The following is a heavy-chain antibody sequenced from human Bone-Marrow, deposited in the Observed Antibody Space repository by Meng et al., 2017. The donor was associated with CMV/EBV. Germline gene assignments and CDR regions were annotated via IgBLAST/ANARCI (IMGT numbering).Heavy chain of an antibody. CDR1: GFSFGDYA. Sequence: GGSLRLSCAASGFSFGDYAMIWVRQGPGKGLEWVGVISGKAYDWTTEYAASGKGRVTISRADSKSIAYLEMNSLKSDDTGVYYCSRARWDGIVYYYHGMDVWGQGTTVTVSS. V-gene: IGHV3-49*04. D-gene: IGHD1-26*01. CDR2: ISGKAYDWTT. J-gene: IGHJ6*02. CDR3: SRARWDGIVYYYHGMDV.